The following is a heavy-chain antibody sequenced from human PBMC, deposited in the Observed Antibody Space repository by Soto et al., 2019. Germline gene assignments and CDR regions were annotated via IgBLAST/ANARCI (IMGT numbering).Heavy chain of an antibody. D-gene: IGHD3-10*01. CDR1: GGSISSSSYY. Sequence: SETLSLTCTVSGGSISSSSYYWGWIRQPPGKGLEWIGSIYYSGSTYYNPSLKSRVTISVDTSKNQFSLKLSSVTAADTAVYYCATTPLLWLGESVPSYGMDVWGQGNTVTVSS. J-gene: IGHJ6*02. CDR3: ATTPLLWLGESVPSYGMDV. V-gene: IGHV4-39*01. CDR2: IYYSGST.